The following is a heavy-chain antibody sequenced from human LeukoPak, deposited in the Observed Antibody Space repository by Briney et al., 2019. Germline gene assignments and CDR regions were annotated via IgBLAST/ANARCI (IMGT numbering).Heavy chain of an antibody. CDR3: AREVVGHVVGLDSFDI. CDR1: GFTFNTYP. CDR2: RSDHEEFK. J-gene: IGHJ3*02. Sequence: GESLKISCAASGFTFNTYPMHWVRQAPGKGLEWVASRSDHEEFKFYADSVKGRFTISGDKTKTTLYLQMNSLRPEDTALYYCAREVVGHVVGLDSFDIWGQGTVVTVSS. V-gene: IGHV3-30*04. D-gene: IGHD2-21*01.